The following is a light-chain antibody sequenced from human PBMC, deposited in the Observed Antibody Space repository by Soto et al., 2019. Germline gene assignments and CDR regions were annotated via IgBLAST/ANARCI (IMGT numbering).Light chain of an antibody. CDR3: QQCYSTPRT. CDR1: QSISSY. CDR2: AAY. Sequence: DIQMTQSPSSLSASVGDRVTITCRASQSISSYLNWYQQKPGKAPKLLFHAAYSLQSGVPSRFSGSGSGTDFTITISSLQPEDFATDYCQQCYSTPRTFGQGTKLESK. V-gene: IGKV1-39*01. J-gene: IGKJ2*01.